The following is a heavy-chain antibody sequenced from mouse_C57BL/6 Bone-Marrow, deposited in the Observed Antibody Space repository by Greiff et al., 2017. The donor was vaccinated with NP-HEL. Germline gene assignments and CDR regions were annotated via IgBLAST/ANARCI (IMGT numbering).Heavy chain of an antibody. J-gene: IGHJ4*01. CDR1: GFTFSDYG. CDR2: ISNLAYSI. D-gene: IGHD1-1*01. Sequence: EVQGVESGGGLVQPGGSLKLSCAASGFTFSDYGMAWVRQAPRQGPEWVAFISNLAYSIYYADTVTGRFTISRENAKNTLYLEMSSLRSEDTAMYYCARHRTTVVAPYAMDYWGQGTSVTVSS. V-gene: IGHV5-15*01. CDR3: ARHRTTVVAPYAMDY.